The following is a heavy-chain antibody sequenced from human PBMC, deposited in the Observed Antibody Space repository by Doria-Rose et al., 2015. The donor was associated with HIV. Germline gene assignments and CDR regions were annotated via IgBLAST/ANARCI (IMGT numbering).Heavy chain of an antibody. CDR1: GFTFSNYW. CDR3: ARGGNGRPFDN. J-gene: IGHJ4*02. Sequence: VQLVQSGGGLVQPGGSLRLSCAASGFTFSNYWMKWVRQAPGKGLEWVANIKQDGSEKYYVDSVKGRFTISRDNAKNSLYLQMNSLRAEDTAVYYCARGGNGRPFDNWGQGTLVTVSS. V-gene: IGHV3-7*03. CDR2: IKQDGSEK. D-gene: IGHD2-8*01.